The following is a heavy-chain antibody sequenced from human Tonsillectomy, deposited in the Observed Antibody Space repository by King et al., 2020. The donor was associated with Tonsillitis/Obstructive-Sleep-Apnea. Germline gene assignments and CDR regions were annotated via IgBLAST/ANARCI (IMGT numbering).Heavy chain of an antibody. CDR1: GFTFSSCA. CDR2: ISYHGNNQ. CDR3: ARNPYGDYWFDP. D-gene: IGHD4-17*01. J-gene: IGHJ5*02. V-gene: IGHV3-30*04. Sequence: VQLVESGGGVVQPGRSLRLSCAASGFTFSSCAMHWVRQAPGKGLEWVAVISYHGNNQYYADSVKGRFTISRDNSKNTLYLQMNSLRADDTAVYFCARNPYGDYWFDPWGQGTLVTVSP.